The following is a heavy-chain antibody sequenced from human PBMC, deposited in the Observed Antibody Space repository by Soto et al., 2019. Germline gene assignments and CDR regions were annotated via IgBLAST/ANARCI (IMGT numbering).Heavy chain of an antibody. CDR2: INGAGSAS. CDR1: GFTFSSYW. Sequence: EVQLVESGGGLVQPGGSLRLSCVGSGFTFSSYWMHWVRQAPGKGLVWVSRINGAGSASSYADSVKGRFTVSRDNAQNTLYLQMNSLSDDDTAVYYCATGGYSYGWGYWGQGTLVTVSS. V-gene: IGHV3-74*01. J-gene: IGHJ4*02. CDR3: ATGGYSYGWGY. D-gene: IGHD5-18*01.